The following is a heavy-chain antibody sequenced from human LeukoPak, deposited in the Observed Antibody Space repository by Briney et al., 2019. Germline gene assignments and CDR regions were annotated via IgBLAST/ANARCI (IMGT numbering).Heavy chain of an antibody. Sequence: GASVKVSCKASGFTFTSSAMQWVRQARGQRLEWIGWIVVGSGNTNYAQKFQGRVTITADESTSTAYMELSSLRSEDTAVYYCARDLRGHSSGWYSMADGYWYFDLWGRGTLVTVSS. CDR3: ARDLRGHSSGWYSMADGYWYFDL. V-gene: IGHV1-58*02. CDR1: GFTFTSSA. CDR2: IVVGSGNT. D-gene: IGHD6-19*01. J-gene: IGHJ2*01.